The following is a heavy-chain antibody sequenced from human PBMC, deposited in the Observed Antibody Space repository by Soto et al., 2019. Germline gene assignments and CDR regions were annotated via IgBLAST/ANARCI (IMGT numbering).Heavy chain of an antibody. J-gene: IGHJ5*02. D-gene: IGHD5-12*01. CDR3: ARKSYIVATINWFDP. Sequence: PSETLSLTCAFYCGSFSGYYWSWIRQPPGKGLEWIGEINHSGSTNYNPSLKSRVTISVDTSKNQFSLKLSSVTAADTAVYYCARKSYIVATINWFDPWGQGTLVTVS. V-gene: IGHV4-34*01. CDR1: CGSFSGYY. CDR2: INHSGST.